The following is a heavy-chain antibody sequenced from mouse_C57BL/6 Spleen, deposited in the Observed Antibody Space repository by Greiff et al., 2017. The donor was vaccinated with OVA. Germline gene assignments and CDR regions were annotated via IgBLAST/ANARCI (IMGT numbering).Heavy chain of an antibody. CDR2: IYPGDGDT. Sequence: QVQLKESGPELVKPGASVKISCKASGYAFSSSWMNWVKQRPGKGLEWIGRIYPGDGDTNYNGKFKGKATLTADKSSSTAYMQLSSLTSEDSAVYFCARSGYDYPSFAYWGQGTLVTVSA. V-gene: IGHV1-82*01. J-gene: IGHJ3*01. D-gene: IGHD2-4*01. CDR3: ARSGYDYPSFAY. CDR1: GYAFSSSW.